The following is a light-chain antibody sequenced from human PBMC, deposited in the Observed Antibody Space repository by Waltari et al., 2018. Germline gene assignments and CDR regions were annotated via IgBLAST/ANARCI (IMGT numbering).Light chain of an antibody. CDR2: TTS. V-gene: IGKV1-39*01. CDR3: QQRFSTRMFT. Sequence: DIQMTQSPSSLSASIGDRVTITCRASQTITSYLNWYRQKPGKAPELLIYTTSTLQSWVPSRLRGSESGTDFTLTISGLQPEYVATYFCQQRFSTRMFTFGPGTKVDIK. J-gene: IGKJ3*01. CDR1: QTITSY.